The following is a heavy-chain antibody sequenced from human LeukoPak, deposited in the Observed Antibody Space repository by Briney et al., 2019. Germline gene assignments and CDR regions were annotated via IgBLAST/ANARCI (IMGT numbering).Heavy chain of an antibody. Sequence: GGSLRLSCAASGVTCASYARTWVRQAPGKGLDLVLALNSSGGSTCYADAVNGRFPSARDTSTNALFLQMTSLKAADTALYYCATYPYTSGRSYDYWGQGTLVTVSS. CDR2: LNSSGGST. J-gene: IGHJ4*02. D-gene: IGHD2-2*02. CDR1: GVTCASYA. CDR3: ATYPYTSGRSYDY. V-gene: IGHV3-23*01.